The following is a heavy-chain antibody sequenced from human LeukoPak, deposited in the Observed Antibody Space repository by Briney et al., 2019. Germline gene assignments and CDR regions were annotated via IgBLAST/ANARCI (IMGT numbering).Heavy chain of an antibody. CDR1: GLTFISYA. CDR3: AKEGSLAVAPRFAY. J-gene: IGHJ4*02. CDR2: ISGRGGST. Sequence: GGSLRLSCSASGLTFISYAMSWVRHPRGKWLEWGSAISGRGGSTYHADPVKGRFTISRENYKNTLYLPMNSLRAEDTAVYYCAKEGSLAVAPRFAYWGQGTLVTVSS. V-gene: IGHV3-23*01. D-gene: IGHD6-19*01.